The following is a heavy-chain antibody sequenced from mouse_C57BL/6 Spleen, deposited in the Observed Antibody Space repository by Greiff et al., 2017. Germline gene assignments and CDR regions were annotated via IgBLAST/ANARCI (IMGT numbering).Heavy chain of an antibody. D-gene: IGHD2-3*01. Sequence: DVMLVESGGGLVKPGGSLKLSCAASGFTFSSYAMSWVRQTPEKRLEWVATISDGGSYTYYPDNVKGRFTISRDNAKNNLYLQMSHLKSEDTAMYYCARALYDGYHFDYWGQGTTLTVSS. V-gene: IGHV5-4*03. CDR1: GFTFSSYA. J-gene: IGHJ2*01. CDR2: ISDGGSYT. CDR3: ARALYDGYHFDY.